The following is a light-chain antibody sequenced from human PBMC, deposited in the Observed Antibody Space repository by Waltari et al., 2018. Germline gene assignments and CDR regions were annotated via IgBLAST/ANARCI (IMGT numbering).Light chain of an antibody. CDR3: QTGGHGTWV. Sequence: QLVLTQSPSASASLGAAVKLNCTLSSRHPSNVIAWLQQQPGKGPRFSMKVNSDGSHSKGDEIPDRFSGSSSGAERYLSISSLQSEDDADYYCQTGGHGTWVFGGGTKVTVL. V-gene: IGLV4-69*01. CDR1: SRHPSNV. J-gene: IGLJ3*02. CDR2: VNSDGSH.